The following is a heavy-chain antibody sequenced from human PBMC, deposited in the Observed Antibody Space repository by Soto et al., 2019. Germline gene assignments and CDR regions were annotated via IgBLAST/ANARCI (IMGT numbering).Heavy chain of an antibody. V-gene: IGHV3-30*18. J-gene: IGHJ4*02. Sequence: PGGSLRLSCAASGFTFSSYGMHWVLQAPGQGLEWVAVISFDGSDKYYADSVKGLFTISRDNSKNTLYLQMNSLRAEDTAVYYCAKNIGILTGPPDYWGQGXLVTVSS. CDR2: ISFDGSDK. D-gene: IGHD3-9*01. CDR1: GFTFSSYG. CDR3: AKNIGILTGPPDY.